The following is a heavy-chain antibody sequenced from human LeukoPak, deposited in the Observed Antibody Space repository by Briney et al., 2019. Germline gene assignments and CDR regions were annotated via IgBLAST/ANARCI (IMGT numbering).Heavy chain of an antibody. CDR2: IYTSGST. J-gene: IGHJ1*01. V-gene: IGHV4-4*09. D-gene: IGHD2-21*02. CDR3: ASSASCGGDCYQYFQH. Sequence: SETLSLTCTVSGGSISSYYWSWIRQPPGKGLEWIGYIYTSGSTIYNPSLKSRVTKSLDTSKSQFSLKLSSVTAADTAVYFCASSASCGGDCYQYFQHWGQGTLVTVSS. CDR1: GGSISSYY.